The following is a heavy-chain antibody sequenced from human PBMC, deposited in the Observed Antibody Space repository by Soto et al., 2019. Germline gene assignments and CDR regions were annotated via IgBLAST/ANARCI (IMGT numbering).Heavy chain of an antibody. CDR3: AKDSFYRGDYFYALDV. CDR2: INWNSRSV. V-gene: IGHV3-9*01. D-gene: IGHD4-17*01. CDR1: GFTFTTYA. J-gene: IGHJ6*02. Sequence: GGSLRLSCAASGFTFTTYAMSWVRQAPGEGLEWVSGINWNSRSVAYADSVKGRFTISRDNAKNSLYLQMNSLGVEDTAFYYCAKDSFYRGDYFYALDVWGQGATVTVSS.